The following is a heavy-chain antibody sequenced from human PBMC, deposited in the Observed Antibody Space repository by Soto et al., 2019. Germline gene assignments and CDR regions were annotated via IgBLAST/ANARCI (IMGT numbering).Heavy chain of an antibody. D-gene: IGHD6-25*01. CDR1: GFTFSGYY. V-gene: IGHV3-74*01. Sequence: QTGGSLRLSCAASGFTFSGYYMHWVRQAPGKGLVWVSHINSDGSTTTYADSVKGRFTISRDNAKNTLYLQMNSLRAEDTAVYYCGRAAGLGSFDIWGQGTMVTVSS. CDR2: INSDGSTT. CDR3: GRAAGLGSFDI. J-gene: IGHJ3*02.